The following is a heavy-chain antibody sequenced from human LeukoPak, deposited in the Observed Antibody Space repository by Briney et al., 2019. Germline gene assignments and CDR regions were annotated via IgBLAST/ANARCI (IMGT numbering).Heavy chain of an antibody. Sequence: ASVKVSCKVSGYTLTELSMHWVRQAPGKGLEWMGGFDPEDGETIYAQKLQGRVTMTEDTSTDTAYMELSSLRSEDTAVYYCATAPPTRGYCSGGSCSRDGYYFDYWGQGTLVTVSS. J-gene: IGHJ4*02. V-gene: IGHV1-24*01. CDR2: FDPEDGET. CDR3: ATAPPTRGYCSGGSCSRDGYYFDY. CDR1: GYTLTELS. D-gene: IGHD2-15*01.